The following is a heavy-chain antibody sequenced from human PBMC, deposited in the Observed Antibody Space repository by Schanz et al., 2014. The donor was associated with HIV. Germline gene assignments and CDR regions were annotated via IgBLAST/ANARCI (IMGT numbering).Heavy chain of an antibody. V-gene: IGHV3-23*01. CDR3: ALSRPSGYGGSWYFDL. J-gene: IGHJ2*01. CDR1: GFTFSSYA. Sequence: EVQLLESGGGLVQPGGSLRLSCAASGFTFSSYAMSWVRQAPGKGLEWVSASSGSSITYSADSVKGRFTISRDNSKNTLYLQMNSLRAEDTAVYYCALSRPSGYGGSWYFDLWGRGTLVAVSS. D-gene: IGHD2-15*01. CDR2: SSGSSIT.